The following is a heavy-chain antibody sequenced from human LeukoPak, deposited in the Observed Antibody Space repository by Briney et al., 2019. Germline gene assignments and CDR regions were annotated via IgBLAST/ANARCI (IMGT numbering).Heavy chain of an antibody. D-gene: IGHD2-2*01. Sequence: GGSLRLSCAASGFTFSSYAMSWVRQAPGKGLEWVSVISGSGGSTYYAGSVKGRFTISRDNSKNTLYLQMNSLRAEDTAVYYCAKYPPNQLLKDWGQGTLVTVSS. J-gene: IGHJ4*02. CDR1: GFTFSSYA. CDR2: ISGSGGST. CDR3: AKYPPNQLLKD. V-gene: IGHV3-23*01.